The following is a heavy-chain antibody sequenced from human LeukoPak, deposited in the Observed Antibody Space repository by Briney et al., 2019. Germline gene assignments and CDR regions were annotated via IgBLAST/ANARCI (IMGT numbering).Heavy chain of an antibody. CDR1: GFTFDDYG. CDR3: AKDLSSSDAFDI. V-gene: IGHV3-20*01. CDR2: INCNGGST. Sequence: PGGSLRLSCAASGFTFDDYGMSWVRQAPGKGLEWVSGINCNGGSTGYADSVKGRFTISRDNAKNSLYLQMNSLRAEDTALYNCAKDLSSSDAFDIWGQGTMVTVSS. D-gene: IGHD6-13*01. J-gene: IGHJ3*02.